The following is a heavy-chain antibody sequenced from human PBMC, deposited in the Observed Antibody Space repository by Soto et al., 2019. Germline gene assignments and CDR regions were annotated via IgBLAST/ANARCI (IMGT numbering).Heavy chain of an antibody. CDR3: ARDFYGGYTYGPGDY. V-gene: IGHV3-7*01. CDR2: IHGDGGKI. Sequence: GGSLRLSCAASGFMFSAYWMSWVRQAPGKGLEWVANIHGDGGKIYYVDSVKGRFTISRDNAKRSLYLQMNSLRAEDTAVYYCARDFYGGYTYGPGDYWGQGALVTVSS. J-gene: IGHJ4*02. CDR1: GFMFSAYW. D-gene: IGHD5-18*01.